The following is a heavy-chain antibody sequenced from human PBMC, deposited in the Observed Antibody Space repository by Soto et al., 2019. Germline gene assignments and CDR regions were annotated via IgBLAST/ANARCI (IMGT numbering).Heavy chain of an antibody. D-gene: IGHD5-12*01. CDR3: AHIDPEIVTVGGHDGFDY. CDR2: IYWDDDK. CDR1: GFSLTSGVG. Sequence: QITLKESGPTLVRPPQTLTLTCTFSGFSLTSGVGVGWIRQPPGKALEWLALIYWDDDKRYSPSLKNRLTITKDTSKNPVVLTMTNVGPVDTATYFCAHIDPEIVTVGGHDGFDYWSQGALVTVSS. V-gene: IGHV2-5*02. J-gene: IGHJ4*02.